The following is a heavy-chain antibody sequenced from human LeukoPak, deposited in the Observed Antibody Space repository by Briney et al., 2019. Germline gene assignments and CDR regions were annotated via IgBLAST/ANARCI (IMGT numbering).Heavy chain of an antibody. Sequence: GGSLRLSCAASGFTFSSYAMSWVRQAPGKGLVWVSAISGSGGSTYYADSVKGRFTISRDNSKNTLYLQMNSLRAEDTAVYYCAKDPVAVAGTRYFQHWGQGTLVTVSS. V-gene: IGHV3-23*01. CDR3: AKDPVAVAGTRYFQH. J-gene: IGHJ1*01. CDR2: ISGSGGST. D-gene: IGHD6-19*01. CDR1: GFTFSSYA.